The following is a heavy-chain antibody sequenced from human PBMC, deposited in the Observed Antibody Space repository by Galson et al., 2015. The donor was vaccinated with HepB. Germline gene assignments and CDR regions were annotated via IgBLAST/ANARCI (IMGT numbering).Heavy chain of an antibody. CDR3: ARVLTGEPGFVY. CDR1: GYTFTDYY. Sequence: SVKVSCKASGYTFTDYYMHWVRQAPGQGLEWIGRIIPNSGATNYAQKFQGRVTMTRDTSISTAYMELSRLRSDDTAVYYCARVLTGEPGFVYWGQGTLVTVSS. CDR2: IIPNSGAT. J-gene: IGHJ4*02. V-gene: IGHV1-2*06. D-gene: IGHD7-27*01.